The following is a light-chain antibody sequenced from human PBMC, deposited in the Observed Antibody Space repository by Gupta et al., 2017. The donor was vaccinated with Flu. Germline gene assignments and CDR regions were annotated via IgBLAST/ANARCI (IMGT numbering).Light chain of an antibody. V-gene: IGLV2-14*01. CDR3: SSYSSTLGYV. Sequence: QSALTQPASVSGSPGQSIPISCTGPSSDIGGYNFVSWYQHHPDKAPKRMIYEVNNRPSGVSNRFSGSKSDNTASLTISGLQADDEAYYYCSSYSSTLGYVFGTGTKVSVL. CDR2: EVN. J-gene: IGLJ1*01. CDR1: SSDIGGYNF.